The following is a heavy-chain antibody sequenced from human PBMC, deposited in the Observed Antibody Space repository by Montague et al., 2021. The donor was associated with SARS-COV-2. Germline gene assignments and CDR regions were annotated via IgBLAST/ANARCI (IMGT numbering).Heavy chain of an antibody. CDR2: ISSNGKT. CDR1: GGSINDHY. D-gene: IGHD3-22*01. CDR3: ARRGYYDSAGYHWHLDL. Sequence: SETLSLTCTVSGGSINDHYRGWIRQSPGKGLEWIGYISSNGKTNYNPSLKSRVTLSADASRNEFSLKLDSVTAADTAVYFCARRGYYDSAGYHWHLDLWGRGMLVTVSS. J-gene: IGHJ2*01. V-gene: IGHV4-4*09.